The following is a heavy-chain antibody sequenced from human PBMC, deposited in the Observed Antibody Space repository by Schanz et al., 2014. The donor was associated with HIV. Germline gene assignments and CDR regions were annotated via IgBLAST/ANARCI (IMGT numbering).Heavy chain of an antibody. V-gene: IGHV1-69*01. D-gene: IGHD4-17*01. CDR3: ARSRYGDYPYYFDY. J-gene: IGHJ4*02. CDR2: IIPIFGRS. Sequence: QVQLVQSGAEVKKPGSSVKVSCKASGGTFSSHGIGWVRQAPGQGLEWIGGIIPIFGRSDYAQKFQGRVTITADESTSTAYMELSSLRSEDTAVYYCARSRYGDYPYYFDYWGQGTLVTVSS. CDR1: GGTFSSHG.